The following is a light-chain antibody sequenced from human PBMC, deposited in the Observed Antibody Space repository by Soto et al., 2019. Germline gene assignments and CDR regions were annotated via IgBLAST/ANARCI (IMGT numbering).Light chain of an antibody. V-gene: IGLV4-69*01. CDR2: LNGDGSH. Sequence: QSVLTQSPSASASLGASVKLTCTPSSGHSSYAIAWHQQQPEKGPRYLMKLNGDGSHNKGDGIPDRFSGSSSGAERYLTISSLQSEDEADYYCQTWDTGIRVFGGGTQLTVL. CDR1: SGHSSYA. J-gene: IGLJ2*01. CDR3: QTWDTGIRV.